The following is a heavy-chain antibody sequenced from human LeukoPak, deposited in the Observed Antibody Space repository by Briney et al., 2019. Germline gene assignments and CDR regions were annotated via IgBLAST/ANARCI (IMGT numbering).Heavy chain of an antibody. CDR1: GFTFSSYG. Sequence: GGSLRLSCAASGFTFSSYGMHWVRQAPGKGLEWVAVMRYDGSNKYYADSVKGRFTISRDNSQNTLYLQMNSLRAEDTAVYYCARDWGYCGGDCYSLGLDYWGQGTLVTVSS. D-gene: IGHD2-21*02. V-gene: IGHV3-33*01. CDR3: ARDWGYCGGDCYSLGLDY. J-gene: IGHJ4*02. CDR2: MRYDGSNK.